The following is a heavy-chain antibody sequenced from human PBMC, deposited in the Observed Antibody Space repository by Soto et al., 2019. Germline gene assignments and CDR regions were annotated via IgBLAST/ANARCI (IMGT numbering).Heavy chain of an antibody. CDR2: MSYDGSNK. CDR3: ARDLDYYDSTPGGY. J-gene: IGHJ4*02. CDR1: GFTFSSYA. D-gene: IGHD3-22*01. V-gene: IGHV3-30-3*01. Sequence: QVQLVESGGGVVQPGRSLRLSCAASGFTFSSYAMHWVRQAPGKGLEWVAVMSYDGSNKYYADSVKGRFTISRDNSKNTLYLQMNSLIAEGTAVYYCARDLDYYDSTPGGYWGQGTLVTVSS.